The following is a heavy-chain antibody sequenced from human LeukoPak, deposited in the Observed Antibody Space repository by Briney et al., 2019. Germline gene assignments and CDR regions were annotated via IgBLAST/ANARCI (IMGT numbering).Heavy chain of an antibody. D-gene: IGHD2-2*01. CDR3: ARDVYCSSTSCYGWFDP. CDR2: IDDSGST. Sequence: SETLSLTCAVSGXSISSGGYCWSWIRQPPGKGQEWIGYIDDSGSTYYNPALKSRVTISVDRYKNQFSLKLSSVTAADSAVYYCARDVYCSSTSCYGWFDPWGQGTLVTVSS. J-gene: IGHJ5*02. V-gene: IGHV4-30-2*01. CDR1: GXSISSGGYC.